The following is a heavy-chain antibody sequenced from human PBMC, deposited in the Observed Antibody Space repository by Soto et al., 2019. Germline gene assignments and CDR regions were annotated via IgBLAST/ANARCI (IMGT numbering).Heavy chain of an antibody. Sequence: LXLTCTVSGGSISSGVYYWSWIRQHPGKGLEWIGYIYYSGSTYYNPSLKSRVTISVDTSKNQFSLKLSSVTAADTAVYYCARAGITSGSWYYFDYWGQGTLVTVSS. CDR1: GGSISSGVYY. CDR3: ARAGITSGSWYYFDY. CDR2: IYYSGST. V-gene: IGHV4-31*03. J-gene: IGHJ4*02. D-gene: IGHD6-13*01.